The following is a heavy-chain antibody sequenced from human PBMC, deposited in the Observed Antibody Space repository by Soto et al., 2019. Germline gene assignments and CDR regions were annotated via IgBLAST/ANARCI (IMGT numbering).Heavy chain of an antibody. CDR2: TYYRSKWYN. Sequence: SQTLSLTCAISGDSVSSNSAAWNWIRQSPSRGLEWLGRTYYRSKWYNDYAVSVKSRITINPDTPKNQFSLQLNSVTPEDTAVYYCARDRSSWYRYYYYYGMDVWGQGTTVTVSS. CDR1: GDSVSSNSAA. D-gene: IGHD6-13*01. J-gene: IGHJ6*02. CDR3: ARDRSSWYRYYYYYGMDV. V-gene: IGHV6-1*01.